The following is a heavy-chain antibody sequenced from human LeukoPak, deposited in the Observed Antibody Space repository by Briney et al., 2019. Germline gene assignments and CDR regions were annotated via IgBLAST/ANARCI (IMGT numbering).Heavy chain of an antibody. CDR2: IRYDGSNK. J-gene: IGHJ4*02. CDR3: AKTYYYDSSAYYWVCDH. D-gene: IGHD3-22*01. Sequence: PGGSLRLSCAASGFTFSSYGMHWVRQAPGKGLEWVSFIRYDGSNKYYADSVKGRFTISRDNSRNTLYLQMNSLRAEDTAVYYCAKTYYYDSSAYYWVCDHWGQGTLVTVSS. CDR1: GFTFSSYG. V-gene: IGHV3-30*02.